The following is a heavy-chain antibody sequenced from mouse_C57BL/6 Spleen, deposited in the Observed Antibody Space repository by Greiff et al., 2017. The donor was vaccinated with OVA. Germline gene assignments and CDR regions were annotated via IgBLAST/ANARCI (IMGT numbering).Heavy chain of an antibody. Sequence: EVQLQESGPGLVKPSQSLSLTCSVTGYSITSGYYWYWIRQLPGNKLEWMGYISYDGSNNYNPSLKNRISITRDTAKNQFFLKLNSVTTEDTATYYCAREDYDYEDWGQGTTLTVSS. CDR1: GYSITSGYY. D-gene: IGHD2-4*01. J-gene: IGHJ2*01. CDR2: ISYDGSN. V-gene: IGHV3-6*01. CDR3: AREDYDYED.